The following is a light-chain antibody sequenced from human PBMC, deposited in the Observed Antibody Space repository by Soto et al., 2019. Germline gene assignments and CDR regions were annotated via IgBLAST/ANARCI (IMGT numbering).Light chain of an antibody. CDR3: SSYSSSSTVV. Sequence: QLVLTQPASVSGSPGQSITISCTGTSSDVGAYNYVSWYQQHPGKAPKLMIYDVSNRPSGVSNRFSGSKSGNTASLTISGLQAEDEADYYCSSYSSSSTVVFGGGTKVTVL. CDR1: SSDVGAYNY. CDR2: DVS. J-gene: IGLJ2*01. V-gene: IGLV2-14*01.